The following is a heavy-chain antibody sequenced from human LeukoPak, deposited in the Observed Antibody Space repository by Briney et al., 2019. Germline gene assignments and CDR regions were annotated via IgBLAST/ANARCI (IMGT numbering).Heavy chain of an antibody. CDR2: IDEDGDVK. Sequence: GGSLRLSCAASGFTFSNHWMAWVRQTPGRGPEWVANIDEDGDVKSYAESVKGRFSVSRDNGRTSLYPQMNSLRAEDTAIYYCARHVPRGRSDFDCWGQGVLVTVS. J-gene: IGHJ4*02. V-gene: IGHV3-7*01. D-gene: IGHD5-12*01. CDR3: ARHVPRGRSDFDC. CDR1: GFTFSNHW.